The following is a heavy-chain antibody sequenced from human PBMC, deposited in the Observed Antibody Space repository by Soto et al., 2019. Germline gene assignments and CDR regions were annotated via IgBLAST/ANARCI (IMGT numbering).Heavy chain of an antibody. CDR1: GGSFRGYY. CDR3: ARIKAVTAGAFDI. V-gene: IGHV4-34*01. Sequence: QVQLQQWGAGLLKPSETLSLTCAVYGGSFRGYYWSWIRQPPGKGLEWIGEINHSGSTNYNPSLKSRVTISVDTSKNQFSLKLSSVTAADTAVYYCARIKAVTAGAFDIWGQGTMVTVSS. CDR2: INHSGST. D-gene: IGHD4-17*01. J-gene: IGHJ3*02.